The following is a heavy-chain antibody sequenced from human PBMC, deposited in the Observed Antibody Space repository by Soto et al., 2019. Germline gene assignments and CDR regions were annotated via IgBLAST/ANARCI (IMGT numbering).Heavy chain of an antibody. Sequence: QVQLVQSGAEVKKPGSSVKVSCKASGGTFSSYTISWVRQAPGQGLEWMGRIIPILGIANYAQKFQGRVTITADKSTSTAYKQLSSLRSEDTAVYYCASLMSSGYYYGMDVWGQGTPGTVS. CDR3: ASLMSSGYYYGMDV. V-gene: IGHV1-69*02. J-gene: IGHJ6*02. CDR2: IIPILGIA. D-gene: IGHD3-10*01. CDR1: GGTFSSYT.